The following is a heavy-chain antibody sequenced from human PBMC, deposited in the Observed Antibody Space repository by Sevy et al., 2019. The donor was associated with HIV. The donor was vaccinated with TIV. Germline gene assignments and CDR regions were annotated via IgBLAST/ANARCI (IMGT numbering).Heavy chain of an antibody. CDR1: GFTFSDYY. D-gene: IGHD4-17*01. V-gene: IGHV3-11*01. J-gene: IGHJ6*02. CDR3: ARDHVKDGDLGDYYYFAMDV. Sequence: LSLTCAASGFTFSDYYMSWIRQAPGKGLEWVSYVSGSDDTKYYADSVKGRFTISRDNAKNSLYLQMNSLRAEDTAVYYCARDHVKDGDLGDYYYFAMDVWGQGTTVTVSS. CDR2: VSGSDDTK.